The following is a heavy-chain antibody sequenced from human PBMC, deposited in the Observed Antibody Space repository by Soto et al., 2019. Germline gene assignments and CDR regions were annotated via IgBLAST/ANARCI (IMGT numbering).Heavy chain of an antibody. CDR1: GGTFSSYA. CDR2: IIPIFGTA. V-gene: IGHV1-69*12. Sequence: QVQLVQSGAEVKKPWSSVKVSCKASGGTFSSYAITRVRQAPGQGLEWIGAIIPIFGTANYAQKFQGRVTITADESPSTAAMELSSLRSEDTAVYYSARGECYSNVAYWGQASMVPVSS. D-gene: IGHD4-4*01. CDR3: ARGECYSNVAY. J-gene: IGHJ4*02.